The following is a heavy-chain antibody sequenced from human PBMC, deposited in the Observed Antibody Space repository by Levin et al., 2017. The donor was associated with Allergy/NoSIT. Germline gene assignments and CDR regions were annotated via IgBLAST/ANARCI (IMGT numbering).Heavy chain of an antibody. CDR2: IIPIFGTA. CDR3: ARGTYYDFWSGYYSSPTPSEMDV. Sequence: KISCKASGGTFSSYAISWVRQAPGQGLEWMGGIIPIFGTANYAQKFQGRVTITADKSTSTAYMELSSLRSEDTAVYYCARGTYYDFWSGYYSSPTPSEMDVWGQGTTVTVSS. D-gene: IGHD3-3*01. CDR1: GGTFSSYA. J-gene: IGHJ6*02. V-gene: IGHV1-69*06.